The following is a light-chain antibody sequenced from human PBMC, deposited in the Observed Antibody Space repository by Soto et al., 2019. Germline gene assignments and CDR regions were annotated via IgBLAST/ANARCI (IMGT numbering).Light chain of an antibody. CDR2: AAS. Sequence: DIQMTQSPSSLSASVGDRVTITCRASQSISNYLNWYQQKPGKAPKLLMYAASSLQSGVPSRFRGSGSVTYFTITISSLQTEDFATYYCQQSYSTPRTFGQGTKVDIK. CDR1: QSISNY. J-gene: IGKJ1*01. CDR3: QQSYSTPRT. V-gene: IGKV1-39*01.